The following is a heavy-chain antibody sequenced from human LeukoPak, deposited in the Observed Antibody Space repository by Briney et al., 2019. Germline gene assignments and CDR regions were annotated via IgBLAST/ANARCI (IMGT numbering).Heavy chain of an antibody. D-gene: IGHD3-16*01. CDR2: IDNRGST. J-gene: IGHJ4*02. CDR3: ARDSDSGFQ. Sequence: PSETLSLTCIVSGGSFSFYFWHWIRQPPGEGLDWIGEIDNRGSTQYKPSLRSRGIISIDTSGNHFSLKLTSVTAADTAVYFCARDSDSGFQRGQGMLVTVSS. CDR1: GGSFSFYF. V-gene: IGHV4-34*01.